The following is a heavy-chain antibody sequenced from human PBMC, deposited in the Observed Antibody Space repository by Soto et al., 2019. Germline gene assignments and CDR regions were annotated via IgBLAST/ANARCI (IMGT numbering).Heavy chain of an antibody. J-gene: IGHJ4*02. V-gene: IGHV4-34*01. D-gene: IGHD3-3*01. CDR1: GGSFSGYY. Sequence: QVQLQQWGAGLLKPSETQSLTCAVYGGSFSGYYWSWIRQPPGKGLEWIGEINHSGSTNYNPSLKSRVTISVDTSKNQFSLKLSSVTAADTAVYYCAIYDFWSGYYADYWGQGTLVTVSS. CDR3: AIYDFWSGYYADY. CDR2: INHSGST.